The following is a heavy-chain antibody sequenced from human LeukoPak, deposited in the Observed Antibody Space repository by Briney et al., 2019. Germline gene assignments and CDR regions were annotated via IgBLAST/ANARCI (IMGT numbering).Heavy chain of an antibody. J-gene: IGHJ4*02. Sequence: PGGSLRLSCAASGFTFSSYAMSWVRQAPGKGLEWVSAISGSGSSTHYADSVKGRFTISRDNSKNTLYLQMNSLRAEDTAVYYCAKGFSGVVIPPENFDYWGQGTLVTVSS. D-gene: IGHD3-3*01. CDR3: AKGFSGVVIPPENFDY. CDR2: ISGSGSST. CDR1: GFTFSSYA. V-gene: IGHV3-23*01.